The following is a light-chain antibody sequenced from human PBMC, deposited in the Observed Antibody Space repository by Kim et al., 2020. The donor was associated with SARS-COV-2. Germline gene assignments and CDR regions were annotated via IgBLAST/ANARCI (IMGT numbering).Light chain of an antibody. CDR2: QVG. CDR1: KLVDKY. J-gene: IGLJ2*01. V-gene: IGLV3-1*01. CDR3: QAWDSSSVV. Sequence: SPGRSAGITWRGDKLVDKYGCWDQQKPGRAPVLVIYQVGKRPSGIPERFSGSNSGNTATLTISGTQAMDEADYYGQAWDSSSVVFGGGTQLTVL.